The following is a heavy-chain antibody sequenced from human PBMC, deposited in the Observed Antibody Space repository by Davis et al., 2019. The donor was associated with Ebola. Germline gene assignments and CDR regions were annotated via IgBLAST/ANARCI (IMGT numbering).Heavy chain of an antibody. D-gene: IGHD3-10*01. CDR2: INDTGRRI. CDR1: GFPFSSSA. CDR3: VKDRSGTYAFDI. V-gene: IGHV3-64D*08. J-gene: IGHJ3*02. Sequence: GESLKISCATSGFPFSSSAMHWGRQAPGKGLECVAGINDTGRRIHYGESVKGRFTISRDKSKNTLYLQMSSLREEDTALYYCVKDRSGTYAFDIWGQGTGVTVSS.